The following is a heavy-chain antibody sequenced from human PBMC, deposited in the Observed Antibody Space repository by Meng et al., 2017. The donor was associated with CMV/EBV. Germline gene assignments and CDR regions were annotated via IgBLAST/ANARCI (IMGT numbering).Heavy chain of an antibody. CDR1: GYTFTSYV. Sequence: SGYTFTSYVINWVRQDTGQGLEWMGWMNPNSGNTGYAQKFQGRVTITRNTSISTAYMELSSLRSEDTAVYYCARGPYSSSWYGYWFDPWGQGTLVTVSS. V-gene: IGHV1-8*01. CDR2: MNPNSGNT. J-gene: IGHJ5*02. CDR3: ARGPYSSSWYGYWFDP. D-gene: IGHD6-13*01.